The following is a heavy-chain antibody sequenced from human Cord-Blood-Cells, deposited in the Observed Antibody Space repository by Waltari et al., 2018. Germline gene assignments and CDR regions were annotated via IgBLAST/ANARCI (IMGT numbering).Heavy chain of an antibody. V-gene: IGHV1-69*01. J-gene: IGHJ5*02. CDR1: GGTFSSYA. CDR2: IIPIVGTA. Sequence: QVQLVQSGAEVKKPGSSVKVSCKASGGTFSSYAISWVRQAPGQGLEWMGGIIPIVGTANNAQKFKGRVTITADESTSTAYRELGSLRSEDTAVYYCARALAGITIFGVDPWFDPWGQGTLVTVSS. D-gene: IGHD3-3*01. CDR3: ARALAGITIFGVDPWFDP.